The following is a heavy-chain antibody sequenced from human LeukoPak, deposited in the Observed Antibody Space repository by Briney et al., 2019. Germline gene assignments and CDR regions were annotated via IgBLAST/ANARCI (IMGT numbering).Heavy chain of an antibody. V-gene: IGHV3-30*18. J-gene: IGHJ4*02. CDR3: AQDPRLLPNYFDT. Sequence: GGSLRLSCAASGFTLSSYRMHWVPHAPGKGLEWVAVISYDGSNKYYADSVKSRFTISRDNSKNTLYLQMDSLRAEDTAVYYCAQDPRLLPNYFDTSGQGALVTVSP. CDR2: ISYDGSNK. D-gene: IGHD2-15*01. CDR1: GFTLSSYR.